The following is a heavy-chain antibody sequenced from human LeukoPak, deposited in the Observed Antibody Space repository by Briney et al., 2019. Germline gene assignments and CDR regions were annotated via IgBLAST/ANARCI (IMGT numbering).Heavy chain of an antibody. CDR1: GFPFTSYA. V-gene: IGHV3-23*01. CDR2: ISNSGSST. CDR3: AKSYSGSRGAFDI. Sequence: GGSLSLSFPASGFPFTSYALSWARQAPGKGLEWVSFISNSGSSTYYADSVKGRFTISRDNSKNTLYLQMNSLRADDTAVYYCAKSYSGSRGAFDIWGQGTMVTVSS. J-gene: IGHJ3*02. D-gene: IGHD1-26*01.